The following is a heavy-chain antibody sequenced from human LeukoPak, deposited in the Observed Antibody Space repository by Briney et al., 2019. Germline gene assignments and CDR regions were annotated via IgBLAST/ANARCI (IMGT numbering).Heavy chain of an antibody. CDR2: IYTSGST. CDR3: ARDRYGSGNQNWFDP. V-gene: IGHV4-4*07. J-gene: IGHJ5*02. D-gene: IGHD3-10*01. Sequence: SETLSLTCTVSGGSISSYYWSWIRQPAGEGLEWIGRIYTSGSTNYNPSLKSRVTMSVDTSKNQFSLKLSSVTAADTAVYYCARDRYGSGNQNWFDPWGQGTLVTVSS. CDR1: GGSISSYY.